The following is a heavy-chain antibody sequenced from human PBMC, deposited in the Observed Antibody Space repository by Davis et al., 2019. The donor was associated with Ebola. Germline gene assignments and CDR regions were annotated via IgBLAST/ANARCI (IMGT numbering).Heavy chain of an antibody. D-gene: IGHD2-15*01. Sequence: ASVKVSCKASGYTFTSYGISWVRQAPGQGLEWMGWISAYNGNTNYAQKLQGGVTMTTDTSTSTAYMELRSLRSDDTAVYYCARRGYCSGGSCYSDYYYYGMDVWGQGTTVTVSS. CDR1: GYTFTSYG. J-gene: IGHJ6*02. V-gene: IGHV1-18*01. CDR3: ARRGYCSGGSCYSDYYYYGMDV. CDR2: ISAYNGNT.